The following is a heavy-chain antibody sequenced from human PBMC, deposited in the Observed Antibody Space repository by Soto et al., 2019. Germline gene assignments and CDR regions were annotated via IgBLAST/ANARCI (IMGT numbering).Heavy chain of an antibody. V-gene: IGHV3-30-3*01. CDR3: ARDMVAITILALYYYYYYGMDV. D-gene: IGHD3-3*01. CDR2: ISYDGSNK. J-gene: IGHJ6*02. Sequence: GGSLRLSCAASGFTFSSYAMHWVRQASGKGLEWVAVISYDGSNKYYADSVKGRFTISRDNSKNTLYLQMNSLRAEDTAVYYCARDMVAITILALYYYYYYGMDVWGQGTTVTVSS. CDR1: GFTFSSYA.